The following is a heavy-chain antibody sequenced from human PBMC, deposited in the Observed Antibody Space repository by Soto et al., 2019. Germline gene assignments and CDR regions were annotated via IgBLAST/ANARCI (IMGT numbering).Heavy chain of an antibody. CDR1: GYTLTELS. CDR3: ATAPRYGDYSRGFDP. J-gene: IGHJ5*02. CDR2: FDPEDGET. D-gene: IGHD4-17*01. V-gene: IGHV1-24*01. Sequence: ASVKVSCKVSGYTLTELSMHWVRQAPGKGLEWMGGFDPEDGETIYAQKFQGRVTMTEDTSTDTAYMELSSLRSEDTAVYYCATAPRYGDYSRGFDPWGQGTLVTVPS.